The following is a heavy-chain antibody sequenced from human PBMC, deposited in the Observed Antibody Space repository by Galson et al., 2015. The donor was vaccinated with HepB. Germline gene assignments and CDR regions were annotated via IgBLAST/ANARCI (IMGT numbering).Heavy chain of an antibody. Sequence: SETLSLTCAVSSGSISSSNWWSWVRQPPGKGLEWIGEIYHSGSTNYNPSLKSRVTISVDKSKNQFSLKLSSVTAAGTAVYYCAREDTAMVTVDPWGQGTLVTVSS. CDR3: AREDTAMVTVDP. CDR2: IYHSGST. CDR1: SGSISSSNW. J-gene: IGHJ5*02. V-gene: IGHV4-4*02. D-gene: IGHD5-18*01.